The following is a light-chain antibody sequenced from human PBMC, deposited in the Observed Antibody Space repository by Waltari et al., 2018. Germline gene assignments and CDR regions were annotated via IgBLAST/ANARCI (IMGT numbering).Light chain of an antibody. CDR1: TIDVGIYNL. J-gene: IGLJ3*02. V-gene: IGLV2-23*02. CDR2: EVT. CDR3: SSYAGSSTFVM. Sequence: QSALTQPASVSGSPGQSITISCTGTTIDVGIYNLVSWYQQHPGKAPKLIIYEVTKRPSVVSTRFSGSKSGNTASLTISRLQSEDEADYHCSSYAGSSTFVMFGGGTKLTVL.